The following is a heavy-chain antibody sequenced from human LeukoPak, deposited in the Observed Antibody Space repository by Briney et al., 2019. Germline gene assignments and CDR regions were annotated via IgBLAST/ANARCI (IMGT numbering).Heavy chain of an antibody. CDR2: ISAYNGNT. CDR3: ARQPRSHYDILTGYYNWFDP. CDR1: GGTFSSYA. V-gene: IGHV1-18*01. D-gene: IGHD3-9*01. Sequence: ASVKVSCKASGGTFSSYAISWVRQAPGQGLEWMGWISAYNGNTNYAQKLQGRVTMTTDTSTSTAYMELRSLRSDDTAVYYCARQPRSHYDILTGYYNWFDPWGQGTLVTVSS. J-gene: IGHJ5*02.